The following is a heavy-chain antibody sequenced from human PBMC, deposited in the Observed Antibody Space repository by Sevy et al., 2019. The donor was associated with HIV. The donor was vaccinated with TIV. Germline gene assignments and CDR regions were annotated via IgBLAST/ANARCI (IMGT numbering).Heavy chain of an antibody. CDR2: ISYAGVSK. CDR1: GFAFSDYA. Sequence: GGSLRLSCAASGFAFSDYAMHWVRQAPGKGLEWVAAISYAGVSKYFENSVKGRFTVSKDNSKNTLYLEMNSRGAEDTAVYYCAKAHADCSGGTCYTAHYYYDMDVWGRGATVTGSS. V-gene: IGHV3-30*18. D-gene: IGHD2-15*01. CDR3: AKAHADCSGGTCYTAHYYYDMDV. J-gene: IGHJ6*02.